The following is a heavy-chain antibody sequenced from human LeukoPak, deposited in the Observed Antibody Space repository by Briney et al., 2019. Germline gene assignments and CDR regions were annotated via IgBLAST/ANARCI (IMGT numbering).Heavy chain of an antibody. J-gene: IGHJ3*02. V-gene: IGHV3-72*01. Sequence: PGGSLSLSCAASGFTFSEHYMDSVRQAPGKGLEWVGRTRNKANSYTTEYAASVKGRFTISRDDSKNSLYLQMNSLKTEDTAVYYCARDRGSSGYTDAFDIWGQGTMVTVSS. CDR2: TRNKANSYTT. CDR3: ARDRGSSGYTDAFDI. D-gene: IGHD3-22*01. CDR1: GFTFSEHY.